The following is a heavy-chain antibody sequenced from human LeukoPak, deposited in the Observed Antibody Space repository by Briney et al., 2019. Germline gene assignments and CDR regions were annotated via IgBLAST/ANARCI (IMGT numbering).Heavy chain of an antibody. CDR3: ARHYHSLLCGGNCYRYGMDV. Sequence: GESLRISCKGSGYSFTHYWIGWVRPMPGKGLEWMGIIYPGDSDTRYAPSFQGQVTFSADKPISTAYLQWNSLKASDTAIYYCARHYHSLLCGGNCYRYGMDVWGQGTTVTVSS. V-gene: IGHV5-51*01. CDR1: GYSFTHYW. J-gene: IGHJ6*02. CDR2: IYPGDSDT. D-gene: IGHD2-15*01.